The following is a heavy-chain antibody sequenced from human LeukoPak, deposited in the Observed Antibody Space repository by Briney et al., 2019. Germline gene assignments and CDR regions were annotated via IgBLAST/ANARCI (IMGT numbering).Heavy chain of an antibody. D-gene: IGHD4-17*01. V-gene: IGHV3-30*02. J-gene: IGHJ4*02. Sequence: GGSLRLSCAASGFTFSTYGMHWVRQAPGKGLEWVTFIRFDGSNKHYADSVKGRFTISRDNSKNTLYLQVRSLRAEDTAVYYCARALRTVWGYYFDYWGQGTLVTVSS. CDR1: GFTFSTYG. CDR2: IRFDGSNK. CDR3: ARALRTVWGYYFDY.